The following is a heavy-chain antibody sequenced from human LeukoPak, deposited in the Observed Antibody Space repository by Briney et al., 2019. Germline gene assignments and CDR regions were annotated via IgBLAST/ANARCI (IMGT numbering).Heavy chain of an antibody. CDR3: AKDARRSSGWWFFDH. J-gene: IGHJ4*02. V-gene: IGHV3-23*01. CDR1: RFVFSSLD. CDR2: ITNSGGGT. D-gene: IGHD6-19*01. Sequence: PGGSLRLSCAASRFVFSSLDMGWVRQTPGKGLEWISAITNSGGGTFYADSVKGRFTISRDNSKNTLFLQMNSLRAEDTAVYFCAKDARRSSGWWFFDHWGQGTLVTVSS.